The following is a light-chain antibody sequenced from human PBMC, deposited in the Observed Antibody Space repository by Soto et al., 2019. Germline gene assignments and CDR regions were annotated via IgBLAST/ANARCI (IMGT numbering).Light chain of an antibody. Sequence: DIQMTQSPSTLSASVGDRVTITCRASQSTSTWLAWYQQRPGKTPKLLISEASKLESGVPSRFSGSGSGTEFNLTISSLQPDDFATYYCQQCITYPYAFGQGTKVEIK. V-gene: IGKV1-5*03. CDR2: EAS. J-gene: IGKJ1*01. CDR3: QQCITYPYA. CDR1: QSTSTW.